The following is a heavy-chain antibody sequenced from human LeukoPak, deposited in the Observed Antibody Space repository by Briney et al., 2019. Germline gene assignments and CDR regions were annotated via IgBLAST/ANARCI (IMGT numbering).Heavy chain of an antibody. CDR2: IYHSGST. CDR3: ARRCIVVVPAAMSSFDY. J-gene: IGHJ4*02. V-gene: IGHV4-4*02. CDR1: GGSISSSNW. D-gene: IGHD2-2*01. Sequence: SETLSLTFAVSGGSISSSNWWSWVRQPPGKGLEWIGEIYHSGSTNYNPSLKSRVTISVDKSKNQFSLKLSSVTAADTAVYYCARRCIVVVPAAMSSFDYWGQGTLVTVSS.